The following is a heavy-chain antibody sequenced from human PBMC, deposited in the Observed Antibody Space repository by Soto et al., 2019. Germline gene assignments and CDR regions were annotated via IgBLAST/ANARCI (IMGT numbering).Heavy chain of an antibody. V-gene: IGHV4-34*02. CDR3: ARGPADDYLDY. CDR1: GGSFSGYY. J-gene: IGHJ4*02. CDR2: INHSGST. D-gene: IGHD4-17*01. Sequence: QVQLQQWGAGLLKPSETLSLTCAVYGGSFSGYYWSWIRQPPGKGLEWIGEINHSGSTNYNPSLTSRVTISVDTSKNQFSLKLSSVTAADTAVYYCARGPADDYLDYWGQGTLVTVSS.